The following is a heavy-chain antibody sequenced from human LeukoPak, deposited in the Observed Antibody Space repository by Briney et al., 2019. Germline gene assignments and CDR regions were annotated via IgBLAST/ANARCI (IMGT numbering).Heavy chain of an antibody. Sequence: ASVKVSCKASGYTFTSYCLHCVRQAPGQGLECMGIIKPSGGNTTYAQKFQGRVTVTRDTSSSTVYMELSRLRSDDTAVYYCARDTTGDYDYWGQGTLVTVSS. CDR2: IKPSGGNT. J-gene: IGHJ4*02. D-gene: IGHD4-17*01. V-gene: IGHV1-46*01. CDR3: ARDTTGDYDY. CDR1: GYTFTSYC.